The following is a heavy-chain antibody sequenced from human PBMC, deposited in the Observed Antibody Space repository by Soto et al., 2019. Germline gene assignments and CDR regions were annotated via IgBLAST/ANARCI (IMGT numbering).Heavy chain of an antibody. Sequence: SETLSLTCTVSGGSISSGGYYWSWIRQHPGKGLEWIGYIYYSGSTYYNPSLKSRVTISVDTSKNQFSLKLSSVTAADTAVYYCARSYGDYVPPYYYYGMDVWGQGTTVTVSS. V-gene: IGHV4-31*03. D-gene: IGHD4-17*01. CDR2: IYYSGST. CDR1: GGSISSGGYY. J-gene: IGHJ6*02. CDR3: ARSYGDYVPPYYYYGMDV.